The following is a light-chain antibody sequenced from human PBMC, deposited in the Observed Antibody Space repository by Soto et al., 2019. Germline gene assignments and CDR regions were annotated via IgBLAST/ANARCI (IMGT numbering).Light chain of an antibody. CDR2: DVS. CDR3: CSYADNYSYV. J-gene: IGLJ1*01. CDR1: SSDVGAYNY. V-gene: IGLV2-11*01. Sequence: ALTQPRSVSGSRGQSVTISCTGTSSDVGAYNYVSWYQQHPGKAPKLMTYDVSKRPSGVPDRFSGSKSGNTASLTISGLQAEDEADYYCCSYADNYSYVFGTGTKVTVL.